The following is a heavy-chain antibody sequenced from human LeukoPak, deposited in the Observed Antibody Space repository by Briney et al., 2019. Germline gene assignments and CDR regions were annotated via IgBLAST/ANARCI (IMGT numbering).Heavy chain of an antibody. D-gene: IGHD6-13*01. CDR3: ARDKGNSWGFFVY. J-gene: IGHJ4*02. Sequence: SQTLSLTCTVSGDSISSGGYYSSWLRHHPEKVLEWIGYIYYSGNIYYNPSLKSRVTISVDTSKNPFSLNLSSVTAADTAVYYCARDKGNSWGFFVYWGQGTLVTVSS. CDR1: GDSISSGGYY. CDR2: IYYSGNI. V-gene: IGHV4-31*03.